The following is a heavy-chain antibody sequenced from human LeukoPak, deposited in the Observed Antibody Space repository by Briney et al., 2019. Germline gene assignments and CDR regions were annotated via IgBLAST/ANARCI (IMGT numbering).Heavy chain of an antibody. CDR3: ARGGYVDY. D-gene: IGHD2-15*01. Sequence: GGSLRLSCAVSGFTFSSYAMSWVRQAPGKGLEWVSAISGSGDKTFYPDSVKGRFTISRDNAKNSLYLQMNSLRAEDTALYYCARGGYVDYWGQGTLVTVSS. CDR1: GFTFSSYA. CDR2: ISGSGDKT. J-gene: IGHJ4*02. V-gene: IGHV3-23*01.